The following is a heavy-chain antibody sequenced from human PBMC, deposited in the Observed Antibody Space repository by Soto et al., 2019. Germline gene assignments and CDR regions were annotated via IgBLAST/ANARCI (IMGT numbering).Heavy chain of an antibody. V-gene: IGHV1-18*04. CDR2: VSTYSEHT. CDR1: GYIFNSVG. CDR3: ARDLNWNNVLGFDS. D-gene: IGHD1-20*01. Sequence: PLVQSGDEVKKPGASVKVSCRAPGYIFNSVGISWLRQVPGQGLEWMGWVSTYSEHTKSVQKFQDRVTLTADTSTSTVHMELRSLRSADTAVYYCARDLNWNNVLGFDSWGQGTLVTVSS. J-gene: IGHJ4*02.